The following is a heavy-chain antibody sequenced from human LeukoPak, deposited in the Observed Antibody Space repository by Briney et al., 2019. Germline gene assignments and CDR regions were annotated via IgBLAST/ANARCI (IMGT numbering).Heavy chain of an antibody. CDR1: GYTFTSYY. V-gene: IGHV1-46*01. J-gene: IGHJ6*02. CDR2: INPSGGST. Sequence: GASVKVSCKASGYTFTSYYMHWVRQAPGQGLEWMGIINPSGGSTSYAQKFQGRVTMTRDTSTSTVYMELSSLRSEDTAVYYCAREGLRFYYYYGMDVWGQGTTVTVSS. CDR3: AREGLRFYYYYGMDV.